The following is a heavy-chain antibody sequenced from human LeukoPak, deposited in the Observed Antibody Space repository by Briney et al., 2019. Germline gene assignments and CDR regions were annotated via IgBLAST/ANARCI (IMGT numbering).Heavy chain of an antibody. CDR3: ARDPDDYGDPGGDY. Sequence: HAGGSLRLSCAASGFTFSSYWMSWVRQAPGKGLEWVANIKQDGSEKYYVDSVKGRFTISRDNAKNSLCLQMNSLRAEDTAVYYCARDPDDYGDPGGDYWGQGTLVTVSS. CDR2: IKQDGSEK. CDR1: GFTFSSYW. D-gene: IGHD4-17*01. V-gene: IGHV3-7*01. J-gene: IGHJ4*02.